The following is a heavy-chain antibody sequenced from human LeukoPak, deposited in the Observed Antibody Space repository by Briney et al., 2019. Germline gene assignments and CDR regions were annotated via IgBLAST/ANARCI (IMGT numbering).Heavy chain of an antibody. CDR3: ARDFWGAYRVDYFDY. CDR1: GYIFSSYW. V-gene: IGHV3-7*01. CDR2: IKQDGSET. D-gene: IGHD3-3*01. J-gene: IGHJ4*02. Sequence: GGSLRLSCGASGYIFSSYWMSLVRRAPGPGLELVANIKQDGSETYYVDSVRGRFTISRDNAKNSLYLQMNSLRAEDTAVYYCARDFWGAYRVDYFDYWGQGTLVTVSS.